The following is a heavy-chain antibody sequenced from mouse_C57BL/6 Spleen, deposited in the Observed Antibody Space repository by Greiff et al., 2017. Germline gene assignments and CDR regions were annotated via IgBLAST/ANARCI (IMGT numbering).Heavy chain of an antibody. D-gene: IGHD2-5*01. J-gene: IGHJ4*01. CDR1: GYSFTSYW. CDR2: INPSNGGT. V-gene: IGHV1-53*01. CDR3: ARRSNYDAMDY. Sequence: VQLQQPGPELVKPGASVKLSCKASGYSFTSYWMHWVKQRPGQGLEWIGNINPSNGGTNYNEKFKSKATLTVDKASSTAYMQLSSLTSEDSAVYYCARRSNYDAMDYWGQGTSVTVSS.